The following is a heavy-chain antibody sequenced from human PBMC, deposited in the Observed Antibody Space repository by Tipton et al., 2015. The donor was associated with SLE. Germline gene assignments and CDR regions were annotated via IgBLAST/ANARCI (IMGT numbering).Heavy chain of an antibody. Sequence: SLRLSCAASGFTFSSYSMNWVRQAPGKGLEWVSSISSSSSYIYYADSVKGRFTISRDNSKNTLYLQMNSLRAEDTAVYYCAKDRVGSAFDYWGQGTLVTVSS. CDR1: GFTFSSYS. V-gene: IGHV3-21*01. CDR3: AKDRVGSAFDY. D-gene: IGHD6-25*01. CDR2: ISSSSSYI. J-gene: IGHJ4*02.